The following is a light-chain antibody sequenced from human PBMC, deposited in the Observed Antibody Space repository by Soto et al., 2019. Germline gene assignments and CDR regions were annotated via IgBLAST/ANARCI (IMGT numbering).Light chain of an antibody. J-gene: IGLJ1*01. Sequence: QSVLTQPPSVSGSPGQSVAISCTGTSSDVGSSNGVSWYQQPPGAAPKLMIYDVTNRPSGVPDRFSGSKSGNTASLTISGLQAEDEADYYCSSYTSSSTYVFGTGTKVTVL. CDR2: DVT. CDR3: SSYTSSSTYV. CDR1: SSDVGSSNG. V-gene: IGLV2-18*02.